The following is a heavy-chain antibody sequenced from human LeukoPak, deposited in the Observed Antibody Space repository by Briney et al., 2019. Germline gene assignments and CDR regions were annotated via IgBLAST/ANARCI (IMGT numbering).Heavy chain of an antibody. Sequence: SETLSLTCIVSSGSISSGGYHWSWIRQHPGKGLEWVGYIYYSGSTYYNPSLKSRVTISVDTSKNQFSLKLSSVTAADTAVYYCARRALASGWYRDDYWYFDLWGRGTLVTVSS. CDR3: ARRALASGWYRDDYWYFDL. CDR1: SGSISSGGYH. J-gene: IGHJ2*01. V-gene: IGHV4-31*03. CDR2: IYYSGST. D-gene: IGHD6-19*01.